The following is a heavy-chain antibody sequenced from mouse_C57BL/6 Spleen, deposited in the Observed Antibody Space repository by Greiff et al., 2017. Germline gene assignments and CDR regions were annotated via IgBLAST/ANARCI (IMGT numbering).Heavy chain of an antibody. J-gene: IGHJ2*01. CDR1: GYTFTDYE. Sequence: VKLVESGAELVRPGASVTLSCKASGYTFTDYEMHWVKQTPVHGLEWIGAIDPETGGTAYNQKFKGKAILTADKSSSTAYMELRSLTSEDSAVYYCTRGTWAYGSSPFDYWGQGTTLTVSS. D-gene: IGHD1-1*01. CDR2: IDPETGGT. CDR3: TRGTWAYGSSPFDY. V-gene: IGHV1-15*01.